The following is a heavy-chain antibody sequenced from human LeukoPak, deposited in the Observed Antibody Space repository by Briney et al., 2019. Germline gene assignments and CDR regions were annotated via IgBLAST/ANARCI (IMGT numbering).Heavy chain of an antibody. CDR3: AKDQYWFEYFDY. CDR2: ISGSGGSA. V-gene: IGHV3-23*01. CDR1: GFTFSSYA. J-gene: IGHJ4*02. D-gene: IGHD3-22*01. Sequence: GGSLRLSCAASGFTFSSYAMSWVRQAPGKGLEWVSAISGSGGSAYYADSVKGRFTISRDNSKNTLYLQMNSLRAEDTAVYYCAKDQYWFEYFDYWGQGTLVTVSS.